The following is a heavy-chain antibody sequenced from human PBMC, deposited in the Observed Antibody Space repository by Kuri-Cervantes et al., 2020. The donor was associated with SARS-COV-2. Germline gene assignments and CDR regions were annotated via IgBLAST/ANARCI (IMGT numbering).Heavy chain of an antibody. CDR2: IKSKTDGGTT. J-gene: IGHJ6*02. D-gene: IGHD5-18*01. Sequence: GSLRLSCAASGFTFSSYWMSWVRQAPGKGLEWVGRIKSKTDGGTTDYAAPVKGRFTISRDDSKNTLYLQMNSLKTEDTAVYYCTTVGTGYSYGFDYYGMDVWGQGTTVTVSS. CDR3: TTVGTGYSYGFDYYGMDV. V-gene: IGHV3-15*01. CDR1: GFTFSSYW.